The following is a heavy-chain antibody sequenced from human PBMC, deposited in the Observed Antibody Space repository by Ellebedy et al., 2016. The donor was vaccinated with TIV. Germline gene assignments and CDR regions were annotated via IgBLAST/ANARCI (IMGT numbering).Heavy chain of an antibody. V-gene: IGHV3-48*02. Sequence: GGSLRLSXAASGFTFSSYSMNWVRQAPGKGLEWVSYISSSSSTIYYADSVKGRFTISRDNAKNSLYLQMNSLRDEDTAVYYCARPSATTGRNWWFDPWGQGTLVTVSS. CDR3: ARPSATTGRNWWFDP. CDR2: ISSSSSTI. CDR1: GFTFSSYS. D-gene: IGHD4-11*01. J-gene: IGHJ5*02.